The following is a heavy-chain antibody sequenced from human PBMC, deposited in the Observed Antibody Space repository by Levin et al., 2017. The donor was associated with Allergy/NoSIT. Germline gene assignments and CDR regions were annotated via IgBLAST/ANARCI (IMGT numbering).Heavy chain of an antibody. D-gene: IGHD3-3*01. J-gene: IGHJ4*02. CDR2: IWNSGST. CDR3: ARRIGFGVVFTFDY. Sequence: PGGSLRLSCPVSGASVSSASYHWSWIRQPPGRGLEWIGLIWNSGSTNYNPALKSRVTISADTSKNQFSLRLSSVTAADTAVYYCARRIGFGVVFTFDYWGQGILVTVSS. V-gene: IGHV4-61*01. CDR1: GASVSSASYH.